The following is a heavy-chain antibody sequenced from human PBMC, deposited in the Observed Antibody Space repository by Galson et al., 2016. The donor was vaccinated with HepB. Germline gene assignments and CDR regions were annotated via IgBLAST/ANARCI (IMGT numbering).Heavy chain of an antibody. CDR3: ARDAYCTSDVCGTDGGHTFDY. V-gene: IGHV3-11*06. CDR1: GFNFGDYY. CDR2: ISGSGSYT. D-gene: IGHD2-8*01. Sequence: SLRLSCAASGFNFGDYYMTWIRQAPGKGLEWISYISGSGSYTKYADSLKGRFSISRDNAKNSVYLQMHSLRAEDTAVYFCARDAYCTSDVCGTDGGHTFDYWGQGTPVTVSS. J-gene: IGHJ4*02.